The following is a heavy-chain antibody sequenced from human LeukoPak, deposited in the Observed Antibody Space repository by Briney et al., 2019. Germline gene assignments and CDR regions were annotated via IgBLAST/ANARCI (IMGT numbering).Heavy chain of an antibody. CDR1: GGSFSGYY. CDR2: INHSGST. CDR3: ARLLRDRRWLQPDY. Sequence: PSETLSLTCAVYGGSFSGYYWSWIRQPPGKGLEWIGGINHSGSTNYNPSLKSRVTISVDTSKNQFSLKLSSVTAADTAVYYCARLLRDRRWLQPDYWGQGTLVTVSS. D-gene: IGHD5-24*01. V-gene: IGHV4-34*01. J-gene: IGHJ4*02.